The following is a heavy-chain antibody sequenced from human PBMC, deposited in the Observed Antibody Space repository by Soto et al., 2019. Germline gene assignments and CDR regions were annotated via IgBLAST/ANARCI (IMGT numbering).Heavy chain of an antibody. CDR3: ARDQGYSSSWYVFWFDP. V-gene: IGHV6-1*01. CDR1: GDSVSSNSAA. J-gene: IGHJ5*02. CDR2: TYYRSKWYN. Sequence: SQTLSLTCASSGDSVSSNSAAWNWIRQSPSRGLEWLGRTYYRSKWYNDYAVSVKSRITINPDTSKNQFSLQLNSVTPEDTAVYYCARDQGYSSSWYVFWFDPWGQGTLVTVSS. D-gene: IGHD6-13*01.